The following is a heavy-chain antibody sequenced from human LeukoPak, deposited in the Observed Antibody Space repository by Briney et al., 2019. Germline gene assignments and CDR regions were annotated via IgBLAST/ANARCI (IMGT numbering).Heavy chain of an antibody. V-gene: IGHV1-18*01. CDR1: GYSFSSFG. Sequence: ASVKVSCKASGYSFSSFGITWVRQAPGQGLEWMGWISAYTGNAEYEQKFQGRVTLTTDTSTNTAYKELGSLMSDDTAVYYCARYRLSDSPINGFDPWGQGTLVTVSS. D-gene: IGHD3-22*01. CDR2: ISAYTGNA. CDR3: ARYRLSDSPINGFDP. J-gene: IGHJ5*02.